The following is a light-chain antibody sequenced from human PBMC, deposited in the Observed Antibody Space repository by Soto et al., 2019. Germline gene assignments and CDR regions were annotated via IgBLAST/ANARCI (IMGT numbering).Light chain of an antibody. CDR3: CSYAGSYTYV. J-gene: IGLJ1*01. CDR2: DVS. V-gene: IGLV2-11*01. CDR1: SSDVGGYNY. Sequence: QSALTQPRSVSGSPGQSVTISCTGTSSDVGGYNYVSWYQQHPGKAPKLMIYDVSKRPSGVPDRFSGSKSGNTGSLTISGLQAEDEADYYCCSYAGSYTYVFGTGTKVPS.